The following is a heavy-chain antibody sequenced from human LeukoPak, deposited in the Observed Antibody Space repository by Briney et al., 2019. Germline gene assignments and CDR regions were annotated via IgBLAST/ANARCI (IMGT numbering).Heavy chain of an antibody. CDR2: ISAGSEDS. Sequence: PGGSLRLSCTASGFTFGGYVMSWVRQAPGKGLEWVSSISAGSEDSYYADSVKGRFTISRDNSKSPLYLQMNSLRADDTAVYYCARTIAQYSNTWLYYYYGLDVWGQGTTVTVSS. D-gene: IGHD1-7*01. CDR3: ARTIAQYSNTWLYYYYGLDV. CDR1: GFTFGGYV. J-gene: IGHJ6*02. V-gene: IGHV3-23*01.